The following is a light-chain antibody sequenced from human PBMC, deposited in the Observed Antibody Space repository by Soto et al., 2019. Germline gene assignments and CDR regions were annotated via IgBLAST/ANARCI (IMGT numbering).Light chain of an antibody. CDR1: QGISSY. Sequence: AIRMTQSPSSFSASTGDRVTITCRASQGISSYLAWYQQKPGKAPKLLIYAASSLQSGFPSRFSGSGSGTDFTLTISSLQPEDFATYYCQQSYSTPQTFGQGTKVDIK. J-gene: IGKJ1*01. V-gene: IGKV1-8*01. CDR3: QQSYSTPQT. CDR2: AAS.